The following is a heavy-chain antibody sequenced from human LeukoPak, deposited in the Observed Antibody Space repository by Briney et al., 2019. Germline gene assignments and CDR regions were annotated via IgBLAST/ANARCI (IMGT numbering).Heavy chain of an antibody. CDR1: GGSISSYY. D-gene: IGHD2-21*02. CDR3: ANYCGGDCYSEDAFDI. J-gene: IGHJ3*02. CDR2: IYYSGST. Sequence: SETLSLTCTVSGGSISSYYWSWIRQPPGKGLEWIGSIYYSGSTYYNPSLKSRVTISVDTSKNQFPLKLSSVTAADTAVYYCANYCGGDCYSEDAFDIWGQGTMVTVSS. V-gene: IGHV4-39*06.